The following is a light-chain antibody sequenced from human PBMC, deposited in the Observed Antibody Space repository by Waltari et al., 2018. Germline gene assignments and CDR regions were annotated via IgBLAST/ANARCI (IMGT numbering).Light chain of an antibody. CDR2: RDT. CDR1: KLGNKY. V-gene: IGLV3-1*01. CDR3: QAWYGSTVV. J-gene: IGLJ2*01. Sequence: SYELTQPPSVSVSPGQTGSITCSGAKLGNKYTSCSHKKPGQSSLLVIYRDTNRPSWIPERFSGSNSGNTATLTISGTQAMDEADYYCQAWYGSTVVFGGGTKLTVL.